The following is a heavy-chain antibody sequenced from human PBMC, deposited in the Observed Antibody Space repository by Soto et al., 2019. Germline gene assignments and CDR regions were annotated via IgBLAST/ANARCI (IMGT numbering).Heavy chain of an antibody. Sequence: EVQLVESGGGLVQPGGSLRLSCAASGFIFSNSWMCWVRQAPGRGLEWVALIKPDGSEKYYVDSLRGRFTHSKDNAKESLYLQVNSLRAEDTAVYYCARDKGWGAFDYWGQGTLVTVSS. CDR3: ARDKGWGAFDY. J-gene: IGHJ4*02. V-gene: IGHV3-7*01. D-gene: IGHD3-16*01. CDR1: GFIFSNSW. CDR2: IKPDGSEK.